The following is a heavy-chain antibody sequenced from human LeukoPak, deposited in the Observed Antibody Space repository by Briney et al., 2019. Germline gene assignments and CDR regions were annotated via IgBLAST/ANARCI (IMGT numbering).Heavy chain of an antibody. D-gene: IGHD5-12*01. J-gene: IGHJ4*02. V-gene: IGHV3-23*01. CDR2: ISGSGGCT. CDR1: GFTFSSYA. CDR3: AKPPRGYVGY. Sequence: GGSLRLSCAASGFTFSSYAMSWVRQAPGKGLEWVSAISGSGGCTDYADSVKGRFTISRDNSKNTLYLQMNSLRAEDTAVYYCAKPPRGYVGYWGQGTLVTVSS.